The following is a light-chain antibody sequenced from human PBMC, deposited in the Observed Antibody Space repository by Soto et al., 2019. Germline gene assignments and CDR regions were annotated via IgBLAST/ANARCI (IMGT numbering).Light chain of an antibody. CDR1: QSVTSSY. Sequence: EIVLTQSPGTLSLSPGERATLSCRASQSVTSSYLAWYQQIPGQAPRLLIYGASSRATGIPDKFSGGGSGTDFTLTISRLEPEDFAVYYCQQYGTSVSFGQGTKVDIK. CDR3: QQYGTSVS. CDR2: GAS. J-gene: IGKJ1*01. V-gene: IGKV3-20*01.